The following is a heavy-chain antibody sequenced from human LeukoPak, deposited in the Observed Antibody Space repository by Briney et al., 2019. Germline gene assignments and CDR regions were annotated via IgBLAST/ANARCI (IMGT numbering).Heavy chain of an antibody. Sequence: SVTVSCKASGGTFSSYAISWVRQAPGQGLEWMGGIIPIFGTANYAKKFQGRVTITADESTSTAYMELSSLRSEDTAVYYCATELPNARGYSYGPRGSGYYFDYWGQGTLVTVSS. CDR3: ATELPNARGYSYGPRGSGYYFDY. CDR1: GGTFSSYA. D-gene: IGHD5-18*01. J-gene: IGHJ4*02. CDR2: IIPIFGTA. V-gene: IGHV1-69*13.